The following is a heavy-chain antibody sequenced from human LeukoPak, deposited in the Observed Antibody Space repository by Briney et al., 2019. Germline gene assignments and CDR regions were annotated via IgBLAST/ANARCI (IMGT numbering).Heavy chain of an antibody. V-gene: IGHV4-59*01. J-gene: IGHJ4*02. D-gene: IGHD4-17*01. CDR2: IYYSGST. CDR3: ARAEGDYVLYFDY. CDR1: GGSISSYY. Sequence: SETLSLTCTVSGGSISSYYWSWIRQPPGKGLEWIGYIYYSGSTNYNPSLKSRVTISVDTSKNQSSLKLSSVTAADTAVYYCARAEGDYVLYFDYWGQGTLVTVSS.